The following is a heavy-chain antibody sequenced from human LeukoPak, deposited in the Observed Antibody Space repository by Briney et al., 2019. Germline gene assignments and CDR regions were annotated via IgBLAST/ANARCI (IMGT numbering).Heavy chain of an antibody. D-gene: IGHD3-22*01. CDR1: GGSISSYY. Sequence: SETLSLTCTVSGGSISSYYWSWIRRPPGKGLEWIGYIYYSGSTNYNPSLKSRVTISVDTSKNQFSLKLSSVTAADTAVYYCARVEVVVITDGDYYFDYWGQGTLVTVSS. J-gene: IGHJ4*02. V-gene: IGHV4-59*12. CDR3: ARVEVVVITDGDYYFDY. CDR2: IYYSGST.